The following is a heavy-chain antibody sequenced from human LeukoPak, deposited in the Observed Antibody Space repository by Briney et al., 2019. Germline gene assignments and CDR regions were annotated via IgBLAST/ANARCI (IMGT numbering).Heavy chain of an antibody. Sequence: PGGSLRLSCAAPRFTFSSYEMNWVRQAPGKGVGWVSYISSSGSTIYYADSVKGRFTISRDNAKISLYVQMNSLRAEDTAVYYCARWVRYFDFHSMDVWGQGTTVTVSS. CDR1: RFTFSSYE. J-gene: IGHJ6*02. CDR3: ARWVRYFDFHSMDV. CDR2: ISSSGSTI. V-gene: IGHV3-48*03. D-gene: IGHD3-9*01.